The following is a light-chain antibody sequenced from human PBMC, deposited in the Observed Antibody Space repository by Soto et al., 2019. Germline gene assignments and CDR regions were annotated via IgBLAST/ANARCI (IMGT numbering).Light chain of an antibody. J-gene: IGLJ3*02. CDR3: SSFASSNTWV. Sequence: QSALTQPPSASGSPGQSVTISCTGTSSDVGAYNYVSWYQQHAGTAPKLVIYEVTKRPSGVPDRFSGSKSANTASLTVSGLQAEDEADYYCSSFASSNTWVFGGGTK. CDR2: EVT. V-gene: IGLV2-8*01. CDR1: SSDVGAYNY.